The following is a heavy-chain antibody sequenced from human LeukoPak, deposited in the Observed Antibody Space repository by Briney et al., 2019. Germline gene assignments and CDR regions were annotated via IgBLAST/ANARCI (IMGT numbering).Heavy chain of an antibody. J-gene: IGHJ5*02. CDR2: LYTSGST. CDR1: GGSFSGYY. CDR3: AREGPPPGNWFDP. Sequence: SETLSLTCAVYGGSFSGYYWSWIRQPAGKGLEWIGRLYTSGSTYYNPSLKSRVTMSVDTSKKQFSLKLSSVTAADTAVYYCAREGPPPGNWFDPWGQGTLVTVSS. V-gene: IGHV4-4*07.